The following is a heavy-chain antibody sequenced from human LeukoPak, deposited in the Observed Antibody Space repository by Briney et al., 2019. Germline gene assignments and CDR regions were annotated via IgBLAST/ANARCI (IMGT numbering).Heavy chain of an antibody. D-gene: IGHD1-26*01. CDR2: INWNGGST. Sequence: PGGSLRLSCAASGFTFDDYGMSWVRHAPGKGLEWVSGINWNGGSTGYADSVKGRFTISRDNAKNSLYLQMNSLRAEDTALYYCARDRGYSGSYTDAFDIWGQGTMVTVSS. CDR3: ARDRGYSGSYTDAFDI. V-gene: IGHV3-20*04. CDR1: GFTFDDYG. J-gene: IGHJ3*02.